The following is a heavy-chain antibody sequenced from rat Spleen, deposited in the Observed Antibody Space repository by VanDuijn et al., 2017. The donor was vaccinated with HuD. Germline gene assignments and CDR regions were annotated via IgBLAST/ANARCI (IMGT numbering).Heavy chain of an antibody. Sequence: EVQLVESGGGLVQPGSSLKLPCAAPEFPFSRFPMSWVRQAPKKGLEWVATITSGGSKTYYPDSVKGRFTISRDNAKSTLYLQMDSLRSEDTATYYCAKTGFYFDYWGQGVMVTVSS. CDR3: AKTGFYFDY. D-gene: IGHD1-6*01. J-gene: IGHJ2*01. V-gene: IGHV5-25*01. CDR2: ITSGGSKT. CDR1: EFPFSRFP.